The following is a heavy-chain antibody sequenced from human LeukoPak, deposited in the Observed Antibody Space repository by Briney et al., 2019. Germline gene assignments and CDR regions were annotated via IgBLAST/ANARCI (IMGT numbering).Heavy chain of an antibody. Sequence: GGSLRLSCAASGFTFSSYNMHWVRQAPGEGLEWVALIRNDESNKYYADSVKGRFTISRDNFKNTLYPQMNSLRAEDTAVYYCANRRSSSSPPFDYWGQGTLVTVSS. D-gene: IGHD6-13*01. CDR3: ANRRSSSSPPFDY. CDR2: IRNDESNK. V-gene: IGHV3-30*02. J-gene: IGHJ4*02. CDR1: GFTFSSYN.